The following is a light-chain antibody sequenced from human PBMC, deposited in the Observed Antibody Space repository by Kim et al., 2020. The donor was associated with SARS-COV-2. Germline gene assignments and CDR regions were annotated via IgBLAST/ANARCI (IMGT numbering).Light chain of an antibody. Sequence: KATINSYPSPSLSYRSDNANYLGPSQQKPGQPPERLFYWASTRNSGVPDRFSGSGFGADFTLTISSFEGEDVAVYYSQQYYDTPRTLGQEIKLEI. V-gene: IGKV4-1*01. CDR3: QQYYDTPRT. J-gene: IGKJ2*02. CDR1: PSLSYRSDNANY. CDR2: WAS.